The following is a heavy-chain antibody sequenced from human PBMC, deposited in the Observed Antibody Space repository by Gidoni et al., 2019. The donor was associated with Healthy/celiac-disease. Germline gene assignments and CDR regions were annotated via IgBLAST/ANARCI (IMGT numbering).Heavy chain of an antibody. D-gene: IGHD3-22*01. V-gene: IGHV3-21*01. J-gene: IGHJ4*02. CDR2: ISSSSSYI. Sequence: EVQLVESGGGLVKPGGSLRLSCAASGFTFSSYSMNWVRQAPGKGLECVSSISSSSSYIYYADSVKGRFTISRDNAKNSLYLQMNSLRAEDTAVYYCARDSFAYYDSSGYYFDYWGQGTLVTVSS. CDR1: GFTFSSYS. CDR3: ARDSFAYYDSSGYYFDY.